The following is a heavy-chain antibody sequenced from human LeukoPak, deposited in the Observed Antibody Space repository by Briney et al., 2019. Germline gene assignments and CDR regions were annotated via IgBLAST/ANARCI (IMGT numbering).Heavy chain of an antibody. CDR2: ISSSSSTI. J-gene: IGHJ4*02. Sequence: GGSLRLSCAASGFTFSSYSMNWVRQAPGKGLEWVSYISSSSSTIYYADSVKGRFTISRDNAKNSLYLQMNSLRAEDTAVYYCARGDYYDSSGYWVPLVYWGQGTLVTVSS. CDR3: ARGDYYDSSGYWVPLVY. CDR1: GFTFSSYS. D-gene: IGHD3-22*01. V-gene: IGHV3-48*01.